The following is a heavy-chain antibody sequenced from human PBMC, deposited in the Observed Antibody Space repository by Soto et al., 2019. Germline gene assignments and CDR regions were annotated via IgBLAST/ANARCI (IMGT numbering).Heavy chain of an antibody. CDR1: GFTFSTSW. J-gene: IGHJ5*02. CDR2: IESDGRGT. D-gene: IGHD2-8*01. V-gene: IGHV3-74*01. CDR3: ARDSMEGRFDP. Sequence: EVQLVESGGGLVQPGGSLRLSCAASGFTFSTSWMHWVRQAPGKGLVWVSRIESDGRGTTYADSVKGRFTISRDNAKNTLYLQMNNLRAEDTAVYYCARDSMEGRFDPWGQGTLGTVSS.